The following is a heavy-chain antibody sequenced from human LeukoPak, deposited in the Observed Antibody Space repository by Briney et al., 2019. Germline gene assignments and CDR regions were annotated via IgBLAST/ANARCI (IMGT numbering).Heavy chain of an antibody. V-gene: IGHV1-2*02. D-gene: IGHD3-3*01. CDR1: GYTFTGYY. CDR2: INPNSGGT. CDR3: ARGPFGVFFILNWFDP. Sequence: ASVKVSCKASGYTFTGYYMHWVRQAPGQGLEWMGWINPNSGGTNYAQKFQGRVTMTRDTSISTAYMELSRLRSDDTAVYYCARGPFGVFFILNWFDPWGQGTLVTVSS. J-gene: IGHJ5*02.